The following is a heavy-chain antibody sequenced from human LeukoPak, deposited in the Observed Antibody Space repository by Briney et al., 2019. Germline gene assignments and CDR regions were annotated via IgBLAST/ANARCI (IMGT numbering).Heavy chain of an antibody. V-gene: IGHV3-48*03. J-gene: IGHJ4*02. CDR2: ISGGGSTE. CDR1: GFTFISSE. Sequence: QPGGSLRLSCAASGFTFISSEMHWVRQAPGKGLDWIAYISGGGSTEYYADSVKGRFTISRDNAKNSLYLQMNSLRAEDTAVYYCARRPSGWPSDYWGQGTLVTVSS. CDR3: ARRPSGWPSDY. D-gene: IGHD6-19*01.